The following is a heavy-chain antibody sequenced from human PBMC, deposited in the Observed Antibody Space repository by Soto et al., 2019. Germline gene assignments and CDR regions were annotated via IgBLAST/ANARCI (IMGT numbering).Heavy chain of an antibody. D-gene: IGHD6-19*01. Sequence: SETLSLTCAVYGGSFSGYYWTWIRQPPGTGLEWIGEINHSGSTNYNPSLKSRVTISVDTSKNQFSLKLTSVTAADTAVYYCARPYSSGWYVGHWGQGTLVTVS. CDR2: INHSGST. CDR3: ARPYSSGWYVGH. J-gene: IGHJ4*02. V-gene: IGHV4-34*01. CDR1: GGSFSGYY.